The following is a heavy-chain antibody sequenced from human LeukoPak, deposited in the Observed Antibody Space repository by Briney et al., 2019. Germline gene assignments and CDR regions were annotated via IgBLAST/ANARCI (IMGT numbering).Heavy chain of an antibody. CDR2: IKSKRDGGTT. Sequence: AESLTLSCSGSGTSFSNIWMSWVRQAPGTGLGWVGRIKSKRDGGTTDYAAPVKGRFTVSRDDSKNTLYLQMNSLKTEDTAVYYCTTQTTVITGYWGQGTLVTVSP. CDR3: TTQTTVITGY. J-gene: IGHJ4*02. D-gene: IGHD4-17*01. CDR1: GTSFSNIW. V-gene: IGHV3-15*01.